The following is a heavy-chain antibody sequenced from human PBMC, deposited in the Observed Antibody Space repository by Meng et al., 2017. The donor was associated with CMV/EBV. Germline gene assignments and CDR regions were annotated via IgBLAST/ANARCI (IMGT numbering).Heavy chain of an antibody. V-gene: IGHV3-30*04. D-gene: IGHD3-3*01. CDR1: EFTFSSYA. Sequence: GGSLRLSCAASEFTFSSYAMHWVRQAPGKGLEWVAVISYDGSNKYYADSVKGRFTISRDNSKNTLYLQMNSLRAEDTAVYYCARDLETYYDFWSGLYGMDVWGQGTTVTVSS. J-gene: IGHJ6*02. CDR3: ARDLETYYDFWSGLYGMDV. CDR2: ISYDGSNK.